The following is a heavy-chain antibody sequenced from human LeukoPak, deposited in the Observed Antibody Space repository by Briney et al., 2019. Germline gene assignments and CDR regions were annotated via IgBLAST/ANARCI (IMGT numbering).Heavy chain of an antibody. CDR3: ARDLRSGSYPPPFDY. Sequence: ASVKVSCKASGYTFTNYGISWVRQAPGQGLEWMGWISVYNGNTNYAENLQGRVTVTTDTSTNTAYMELRSPRSDDTAVYYCARDLRSGSYPPPFDYWGQGTLVTVSS. CDR1: GYTFTNYG. J-gene: IGHJ4*02. D-gene: IGHD6-19*01. CDR2: ISVYNGNT. V-gene: IGHV1-18*04.